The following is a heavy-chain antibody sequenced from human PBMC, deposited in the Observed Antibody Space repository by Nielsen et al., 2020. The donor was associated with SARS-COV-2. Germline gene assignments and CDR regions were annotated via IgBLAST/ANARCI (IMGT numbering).Heavy chain of an antibody. Sequence: GGSLRLSCAASGFTFSSYAITWVRQAPGKGLEWVSAISGNGVSTYYADSVKGRFTISRDNAENSVFLQMNSLRDDDTAVYYCARDQDGGAATSNWYFDLWGRGTLVSVSS. CDR2: ISGNGVST. J-gene: IGHJ2*01. D-gene: IGHD6-25*01. V-gene: IGHV3-23*01. CDR3: ARDQDGGAATSNWYFDL. CDR1: GFTFSSYA.